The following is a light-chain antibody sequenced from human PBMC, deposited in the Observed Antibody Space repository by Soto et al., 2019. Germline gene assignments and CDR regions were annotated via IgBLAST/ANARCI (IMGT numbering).Light chain of an antibody. CDR3: SSYTSSSTRL. CDR2: DVT. Sequence: QSVLTQPASVSGSPGQSITISCTRSSSDVGGYNYVSWYQQHPGKAPKLIIYDVTNRPSGVSNRFSGSKSGNTASLTISGLQAEDEADYYCSSYTSSSTRLFGGGTKLTFL. V-gene: IGLV2-14*03. CDR1: SSDVGGYNY. J-gene: IGLJ2*01.